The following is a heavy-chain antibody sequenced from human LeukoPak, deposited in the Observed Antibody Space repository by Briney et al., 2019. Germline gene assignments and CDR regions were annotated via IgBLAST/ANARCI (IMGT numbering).Heavy chain of an antibody. CDR1: GYTFSDYW. D-gene: IGHD2-15*01. Sequence: GESLKISCKGSGYTFSDYWIAWVRQMPGKGLEWMGIIYPGDSDTRYSPSFQGQVTISADKSISTAYLQWGSLKASDSAIYYCARAISCGGGTCYAESWGQGTVVTVSS. J-gene: IGHJ5*02. CDR2: IYPGDSDT. V-gene: IGHV5-51*01. CDR3: ARAISCGGGTCYAES.